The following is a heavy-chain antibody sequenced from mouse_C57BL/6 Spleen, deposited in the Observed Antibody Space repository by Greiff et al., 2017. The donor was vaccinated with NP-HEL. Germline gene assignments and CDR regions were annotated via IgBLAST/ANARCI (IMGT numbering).Heavy chain of an antibody. CDR3: ARGSIYDGYYVYAMDY. J-gene: IGHJ4*01. CDR2: ISSGGSYT. Sequence: EVQVVESGGDLVKPGGSLKLSCAASGFTFSSYGMSWVRQTPDKRLEWVATISSGGSYTYYPDSVKGRFTISRDNAKNTLYLQMSSLKSEDTAMYYCARGSIYDGYYVYAMDYWGQGTSVTVSS. CDR1: GFTFSSYG. V-gene: IGHV5-6*01. D-gene: IGHD2-3*01.